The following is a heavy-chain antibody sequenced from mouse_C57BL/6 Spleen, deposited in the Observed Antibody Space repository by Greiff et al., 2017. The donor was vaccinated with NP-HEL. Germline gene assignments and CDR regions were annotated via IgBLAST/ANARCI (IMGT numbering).Heavy chain of an antibody. Sequence: EVQLVESGAELVRPGASVKLSCTASGFNIKDDYMHWVKQRPEQGLEWIGWIDPENGDTEYAPKFQGKATITADTSSNTAYLQLSSLTSEDKAVECCASGYYGSSSWFAYWGQGTLVTVSA. V-gene: IGHV14-4*01. CDR1: GFNIKDDY. D-gene: IGHD1-1*01. CDR2: IDPENGDT. J-gene: IGHJ3*01. CDR3: ASGYYGSSSWFAY.